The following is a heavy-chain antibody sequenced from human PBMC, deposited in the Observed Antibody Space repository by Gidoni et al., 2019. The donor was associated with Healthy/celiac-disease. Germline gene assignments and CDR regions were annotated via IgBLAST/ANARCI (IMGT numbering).Heavy chain of an antibody. Sequence: GGTFSSYAISWVRQAPGQGLEWMGGIIPIFGTANYAQKFQGRVTITADESTSTADMELSSLRSEDTAVYYCAPIGPGYGDEYFQHWGQGTLVTVSS. CDR2: IIPIFGTA. V-gene: IGHV1-69*01. CDR3: APIGPGYGDEYFQH. J-gene: IGHJ1*01. CDR1: GGTFSSYA. D-gene: IGHD3-16*01.